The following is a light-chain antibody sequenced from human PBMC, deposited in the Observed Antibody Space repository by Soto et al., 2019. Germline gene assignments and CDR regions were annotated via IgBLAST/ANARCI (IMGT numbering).Light chain of an antibody. Sequence: QSVLTQPPSVSGAPGQRVTISCTGSSSNIGAGYDVHWYQQLPGTGPKLLISGNSNRPSGVPDRFSGSRSGTSASLAITGLQAEDAADYYCAAWDDSLTAPSHVFGTGTKVTVL. CDR3: AAWDDSLTAPSHV. J-gene: IGLJ1*01. CDR1: SSNIGAGYD. V-gene: IGLV1-40*01. CDR2: GNS.